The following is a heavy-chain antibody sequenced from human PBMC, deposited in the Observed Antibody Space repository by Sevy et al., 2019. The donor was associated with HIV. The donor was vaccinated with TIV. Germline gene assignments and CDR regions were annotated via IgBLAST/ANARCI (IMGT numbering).Heavy chain of an antibody. V-gene: IGHV3-74*01. J-gene: IGHJ3*01. CDR2: IKTDGSNR. D-gene: IGHD2-2*01. CDR3: AREGDTVLVPTAVDAFDF. CDR1: GFTFSNYW. Sequence: GGSLRLSCAASGFTFSNYWMHWVRQAPGKGLVWVSRIKTDGSNRDSADSVKGRFVISRANAKNLLYLQMNSLRAEDTAVYYCAREGDTVLVPTAVDAFDFWGQGTMVTVSS.